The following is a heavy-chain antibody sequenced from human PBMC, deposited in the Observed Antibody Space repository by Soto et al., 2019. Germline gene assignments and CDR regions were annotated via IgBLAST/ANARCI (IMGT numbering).Heavy chain of an antibody. CDR2: ISSSGSTI. CDR3: ARDHCSSTSCYADYYYYYMDV. CDR1: GFTFSDYY. J-gene: IGHJ6*03. D-gene: IGHD2-2*01. Sequence: PGGSLRLSCAASGFTFSDYYMSWIRQAPGKGLEWVSYISSSGSTIYYADSVKGRFTISRDNAKNSLYLQMNSLRAEDTAVYYCARDHCSSTSCYADYYYYYMDVWGKGTTVTVSS. V-gene: IGHV3-11*01.